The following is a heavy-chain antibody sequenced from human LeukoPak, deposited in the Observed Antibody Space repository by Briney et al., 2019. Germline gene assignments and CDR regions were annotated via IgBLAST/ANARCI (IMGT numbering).Heavy chain of an antibody. D-gene: IGHD3-9*01. Sequence: GGSLRLSCAASGFTFSSYGMHWVRQAPGKGLEWVAFIRYDGSNKYYADSVKGRFTISRDNSKNTLYLQMNSLRAEDTAVYYCARDCRPYDILTGYYRAYYFDYWGQGTLVTVSS. CDR3: ARDCRPYDILTGYYRAYYFDY. CDR2: IRYDGSNK. J-gene: IGHJ4*02. CDR1: GFTFSSYG. V-gene: IGHV3-30*02.